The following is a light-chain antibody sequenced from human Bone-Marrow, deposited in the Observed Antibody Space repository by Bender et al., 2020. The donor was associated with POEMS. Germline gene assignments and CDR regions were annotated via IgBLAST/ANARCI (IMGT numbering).Light chain of an antibody. CDR3: QVWDMTSNVYV. CDR2: DDS. CDR1: NIGSKS. Sequence: SYVVTQPPSVSVAPGQTARVTCGGDNIGSKSVHWYQQKPGRAPVLVVYDDSDRPSGIPERFSGSNSGNTATLTISGVEVGDEADYFCQVWDMTSNVYVFGTGTKVTVL. V-gene: IGLV3-21*02. J-gene: IGLJ1*01.